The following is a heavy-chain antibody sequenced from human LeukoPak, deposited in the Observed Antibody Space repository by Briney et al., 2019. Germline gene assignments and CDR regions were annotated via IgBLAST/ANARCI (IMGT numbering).Heavy chain of an antibody. V-gene: IGHV4-39*07. CDR3: AREDSGSYYNFYYFYMDV. J-gene: IGHJ6*03. D-gene: IGHD3-10*01. Sequence: SETLSLTCTVSGGSISSSSYYWGWIRQPPGKGLEWIGSIYYSGSTYYNPSLKSRVTLSVDTSKTQFYLSLSSVTAADTAVYYCAREDSGSYYNFYYFYMDVWGKGTTVTISS. CDR1: GGSISSSSYY. CDR2: IYYSGST.